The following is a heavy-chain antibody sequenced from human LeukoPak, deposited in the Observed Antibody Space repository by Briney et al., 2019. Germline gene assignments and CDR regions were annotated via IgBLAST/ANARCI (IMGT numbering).Heavy chain of an antibody. CDR3: AKDWGFRSGYRNYFDY. J-gene: IGHJ4*02. CDR1: GFTFSSYA. Sequence: PGGSLRLSCAAPGFTFSSYAMSWVRQAPGKGLEWVSAISGSGGSTYYADSVKGRFTISRDNSKNTLYLQMNSLRAEDTAVYYCAKDWGFRSGYRNYFDYWGQGTLVTVSS. V-gene: IGHV3-23*01. CDR2: ISGSGGST. D-gene: IGHD3-3*01.